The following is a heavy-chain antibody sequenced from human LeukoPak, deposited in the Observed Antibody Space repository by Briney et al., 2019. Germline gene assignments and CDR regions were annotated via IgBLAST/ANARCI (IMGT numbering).Heavy chain of an antibody. V-gene: IGHV4-39*01. D-gene: IGHD3-10*01. CDR1: GGSISSSNYY. CDR2: IFYSGST. Sequence: PSETLSLTXTVSGGSISSSNYYWGWIGQPPGKGLQWIGSIFYSGSTYFNPSLKSRVTISVDTSKNQFSLKLNSVTASDTAMYYCARLSMVRGVFGELFDYWGQGTLVTVSS. J-gene: IGHJ4*02. CDR3: ARLSMVRGVFGELFDY.